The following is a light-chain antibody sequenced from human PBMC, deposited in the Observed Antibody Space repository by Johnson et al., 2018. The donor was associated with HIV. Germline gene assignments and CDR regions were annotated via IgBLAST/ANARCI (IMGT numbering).Light chain of an antibody. J-gene: IGLJ1*01. CDR1: SSNIGNNY. CDR3: GTWDSSLSAGV. Sequence: QSVLSQPPSVSAAPGQKVTISCSGSSSNIGNNYVSWYQQLPGTAPKLLIYDNNKRPSGIPDRFFGSKSGTSATLGITGLPTGDEADYYCGTWDSSLSAGVFGTGTKVTVL. V-gene: IGLV1-51*01. CDR2: DNN.